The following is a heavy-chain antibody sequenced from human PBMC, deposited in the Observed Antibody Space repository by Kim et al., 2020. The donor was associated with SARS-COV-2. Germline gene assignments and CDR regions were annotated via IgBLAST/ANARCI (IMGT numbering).Heavy chain of an antibody. CDR1: GGSISSRGYY. V-gene: IGHV4-31*03. J-gene: IGHJ5*02. D-gene: IGHD5-12*01. Sequence: SETLSLTCTVSGGSISSRGYYWSWIRQHPGKGLEWIGYIYYSGSTYYNPSLKSRVTISVDTSKNQFSLKLSSVTAADTAVYYCARGGDSGYDLWGQGTLVTVSS. CDR2: IYYSGST. CDR3: ARGGDSGYDL.